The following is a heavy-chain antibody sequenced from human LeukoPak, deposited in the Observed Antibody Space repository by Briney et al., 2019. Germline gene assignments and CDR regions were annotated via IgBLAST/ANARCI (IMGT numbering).Heavy chain of an antibody. Sequence: SETLSLTCTVSGGSISSGDYYWSWIRQPPVKGLEWIGYIYYSGSTYYNPSLKSRVTISVDTSKNQFSLKLSSVTAADTAVYYCARTNYYDSSGYFDYWGQGTLVTVSS. J-gene: IGHJ4*02. D-gene: IGHD3-22*01. CDR3: ARTNYYDSSGYFDY. V-gene: IGHV4-30-4*01. CDR1: GGSISSGDYY. CDR2: IYYSGST.